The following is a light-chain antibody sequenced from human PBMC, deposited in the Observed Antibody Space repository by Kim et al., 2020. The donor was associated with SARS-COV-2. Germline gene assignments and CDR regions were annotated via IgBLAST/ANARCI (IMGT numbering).Light chain of an antibody. CDR3: SSYTSSSTLEGV. Sequence: LPASVSGSPGQSITISCTGTSSDVGGYNYVSWYQQHPGKAPKLMIYDVSNRPSGVSNRFSGSKSGNTASLTISGLQAEDEADYYCSSYTSSSTLEGVFGGGTQLTVL. CDR2: DVS. J-gene: IGLJ2*01. CDR1: SSDVGGYNY. V-gene: IGLV2-14*03.